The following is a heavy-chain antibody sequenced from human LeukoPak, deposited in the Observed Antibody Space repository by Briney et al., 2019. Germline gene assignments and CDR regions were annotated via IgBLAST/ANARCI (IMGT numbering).Heavy chain of an antibody. V-gene: IGHV4-39*01. CDR1: GGSINNSNYY. Sequence: SETLSLTCTVSGGSINNSNYYWGWIRQPPGKGLEWIGSIYYSGNTYYNPSLKSRVTISVDTSKNQFSLKLISVTAADTAVYYRALPGYRGSSWGQGTLVTVSS. D-gene: IGHD5-18*01. J-gene: IGHJ5*02. CDR3: ALPGYRGSS. CDR2: IYYSGNT.